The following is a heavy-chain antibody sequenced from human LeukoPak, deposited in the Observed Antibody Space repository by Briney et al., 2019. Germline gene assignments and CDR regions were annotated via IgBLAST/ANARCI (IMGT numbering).Heavy chain of an antibody. J-gene: IGHJ3*02. CDR3: ARDRGHYYDSSGLRCAFDI. Sequence: PGGSLRLSCAASGFTFSDYYMSWIRQAPGKGLEWVSYISSSGSTTYYADSVKGRCTISRDNAKNSLYLQMNSLRAEDTAVYYCARDRGHYYDSSGLRCAFDIWGQGTMVTVSS. D-gene: IGHD3-22*01. V-gene: IGHV3-11*04. CDR2: ISSSGSTT. CDR1: GFTFSDYY.